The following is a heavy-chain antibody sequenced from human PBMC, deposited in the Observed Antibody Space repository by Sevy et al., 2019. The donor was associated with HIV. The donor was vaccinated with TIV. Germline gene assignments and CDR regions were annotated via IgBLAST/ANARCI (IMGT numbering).Heavy chain of an antibody. CDR1: GFTFSSYW. Sequence: GGSLRLSCAASGFTFSSYWMHWVRQAPGKGLVWVSRINSDGTTPIYADSVQGRFTISRDNAKNTLYLQMNSLRAEDTAVYYCARDKSATAVDYWGQGTLVTVSS. J-gene: IGHJ4*02. V-gene: IGHV3-74*01. CDR3: ARDKSATAVDY. D-gene: IGHD6-25*01. CDR2: INSDGTTP.